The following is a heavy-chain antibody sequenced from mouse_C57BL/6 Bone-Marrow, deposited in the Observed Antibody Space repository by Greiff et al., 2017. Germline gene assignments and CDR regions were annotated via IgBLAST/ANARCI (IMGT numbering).Heavy chain of an antibody. CDR2: IYPSDSET. V-gene: IGHV1-61*01. Sequence: VQLQQPGAELVRPGSSVKLSCKASGYTFTSYWMDWVKQRPGQGLEWIGNIYPSDSETHYNQKFKDKATLTVDKSSSTAYMQLSSLTSEDSEVYYWARRVYYYGSSYGEYAMDYWGQGTSVTVSS. J-gene: IGHJ4*01. CDR1: GYTFTSYW. CDR3: ARRVYYYGSSYGEYAMDY. D-gene: IGHD1-1*01.